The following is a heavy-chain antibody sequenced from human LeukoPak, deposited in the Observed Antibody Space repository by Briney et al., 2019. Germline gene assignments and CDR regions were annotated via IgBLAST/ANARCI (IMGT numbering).Heavy chain of an antibody. D-gene: IGHD3-22*01. CDR1: GGSISSYY. Sequence: SETLSLTCTVSGGSISSYYWSWIRQPPGKGLEWIGYIYYSGSTNYNPSLKSRVTISVDTSKNQFSLKLSSVTAADTAVYYCARDSFTDSSGYSLGYWGQGTLVTVSS. V-gene: IGHV4-59*01. J-gene: IGHJ4*02. CDR3: ARDSFTDSSGYSLGY. CDR2: IYYSGST.